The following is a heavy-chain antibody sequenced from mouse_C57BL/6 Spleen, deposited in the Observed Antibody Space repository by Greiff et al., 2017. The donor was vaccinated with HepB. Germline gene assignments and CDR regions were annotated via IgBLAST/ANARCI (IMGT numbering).Heavy chain of an antibody. V-gene: IGHV7-3*01. CDR1: GFTFTDYY. Sequence: EVQGVESGGGLVQPGGSLSLSCAASGFTFTDYYMSWVRQPPGKALEWLGFIRNKANGYTTEYSASVKGRFTISRDNSQSILYLQMNALRAEDSATYYCARYPSYDYDRAWFAYWGQGTLVTVSA. D-gene: IGHD2-4*01. CDR3: ARYPSYDYDRAWFAY. J-gene: IGHJ3*01. CDR2: IRNKANGYTT.